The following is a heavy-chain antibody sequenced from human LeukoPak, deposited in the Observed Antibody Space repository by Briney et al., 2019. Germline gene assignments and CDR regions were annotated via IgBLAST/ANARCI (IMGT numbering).Heavy chain of an antibody. J-gene: IGHJ5*02. V-gene: IGHV4-38-2*02. CDR2: VYYSGST. CDR3: ARGISTPGSGDWFDP. D-gene: IGHD6-13*01. Sequence: SETLSLTCTVSGYSISSGYYWGWIRRPPGKGLEWIGSVYYSGSTYYNPSLRSRVTMSVDTSKNQFSLKLSSVTAADTAVYYCARGISTPGSGDWFDPWGQGTLVTVSS. CDR1: GYSISSGYY.